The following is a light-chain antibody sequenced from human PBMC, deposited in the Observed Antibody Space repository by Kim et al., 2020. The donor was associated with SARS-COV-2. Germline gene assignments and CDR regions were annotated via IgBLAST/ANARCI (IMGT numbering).Light chain of an antibody. Sequence: VSPGQTASITRSGDKLGDKYACWYQQKPGQSPVLVIYQDSKRPSGIPERFSGSNSGNTATLTISGTQAMDEADYYCQAWDSSTVVFGGGTQLTVL. V-gene: IGLV3-1*01. CDR1: KLGDKY. J-gene: IGLJ2*01. CDR2: QDS. CDR3: QAWDSSTVV.